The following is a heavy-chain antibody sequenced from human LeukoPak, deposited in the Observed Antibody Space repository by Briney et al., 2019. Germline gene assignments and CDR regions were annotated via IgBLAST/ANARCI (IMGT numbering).Heavy chain of an antibody. CDR2: ISSSSSNI. V-gene: IGHV3-21*01. Sequence: NPGGSLRLSCAASGLTFSTYSMNWVRQAPGKGLEWVSSISSSSSNIYYADSLRGRFTISRDNAKNSLYLQMNSLRAEDTAVYYCASSTAGRWYRDSHYFDYWGQGILVTVSS. J-gene: IGHJ4*02. CDR3: ASSTAGRWYRDSHYFDY. CDR1: GLTFSTYS. D-gene: IGHD4-23*01.